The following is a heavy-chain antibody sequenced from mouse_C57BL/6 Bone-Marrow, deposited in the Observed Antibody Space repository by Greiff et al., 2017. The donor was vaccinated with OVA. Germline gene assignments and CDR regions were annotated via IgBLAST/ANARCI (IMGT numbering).Heavy chain of an antibody. CDR3: ARSEAYDYTFFDY. V-gene: IGHV1-69*01. J-gene: IGHJ2*01. D-gene: IGHD2-4*01. CDR2: IDPSDSYT. Sequence: QFQLQQPGAELVMPGASVKLSCKASGYTFTSYWMHWVKQRPGQGLEWIGEIDPSDSYTNYNQKFKGKSTLTVDKSSSTAYMQLSSLTSEDSAVYCCARSEAYDYTFFDYWGQGTTLTVSS. CDR1: GYTFTSYW.